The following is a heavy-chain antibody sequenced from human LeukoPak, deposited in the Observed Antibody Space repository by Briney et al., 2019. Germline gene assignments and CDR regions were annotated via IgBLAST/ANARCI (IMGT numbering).Heavy chain of an antibody. V-gene: IGHV3-73*01. J-gene: IGHJ6*03. CDR2: IRSKANSYAT. CDR1: GFTFSGCA. D-gene: IGHD4-11*01. CDR3: TRHAVTTVRYYYYYYTDV. Sequence: PGGSLRLSCAASGFTFSGCAMHWVRQASGKGLEGVGRIRSKANSYATAYAASVKGRFTISRDDSKNTAYLQMNSLKTEDTAVYYCTRHAVTTVRYYYYYYTDVWSKGTTVTVSS.